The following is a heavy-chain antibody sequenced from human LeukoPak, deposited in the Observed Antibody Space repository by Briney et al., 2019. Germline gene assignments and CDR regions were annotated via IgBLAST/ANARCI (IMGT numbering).Heavy chain of an antibody. J-gene: IGHJ3*02. CDR2: INPSGGST. CDR3: AREGTFYSGSDAFDI. D-gene: IGHD3-10*01. Sequence: GASVSVSCGASGYTFTSYYMQWVRQAPGQGLEGMGIINPSGGSTSCAQKFQGRVTMTRDMSKSTVYMELSSLRSEDTAVYHCAREGTFYSGSDAFDIWGQGTMVTVSS. V-gene: IGHV1-46*01. CDR1: GYTFTSYY.